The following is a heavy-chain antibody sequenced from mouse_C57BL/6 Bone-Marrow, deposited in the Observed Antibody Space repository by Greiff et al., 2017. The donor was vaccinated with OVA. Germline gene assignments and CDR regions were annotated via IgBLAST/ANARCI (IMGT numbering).Heavy chain of an antibody. CDR3: AINGYYGSNYCDY. CDR2: IWRGGST. CDR1: GFSLTSYG. J-gene: IGHJ2*01. D-gene: IGHD2-3*01. V-gene: IGHV2-5*01. Sequence: QVQLKESGPGLVQPSQSLSIPCTVSGFSLTSYGLHWVRQSPGKGLEWLGVIWRGGSTDYNAAFMSRLSITKDNSKSKVFFKMNSLQADDTAIYYCAINGYYGSNYCDYWGQGTTLTVSS.